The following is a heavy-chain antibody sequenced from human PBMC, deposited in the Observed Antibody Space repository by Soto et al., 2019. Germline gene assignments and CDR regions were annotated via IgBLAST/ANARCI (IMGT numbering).Heavy chain of an antibody. J-gene: IGHJ4*02. V-gene: IGHV3-49*04. D-gene: IGHD4-4*01. CDR2: IRGKAYGGTT. Sequence: PGGSLRLSCTGSGFTFGDHAMTWVRQAPGRGLEWVGFIRGKAYGGTTEYAASVEGRFTISRDDSRTIAYLQMSSLKIEDTAVYYCARGGFRYSNYDYWGQGTPVTVSS. CDR1: GFTFGDHA. CDR3: ARGGFRYSNYDY.